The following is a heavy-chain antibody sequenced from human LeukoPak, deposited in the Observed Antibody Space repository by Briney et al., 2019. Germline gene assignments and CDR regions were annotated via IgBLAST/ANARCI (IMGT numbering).Heavy chain of an antibody. CDR1: GYTFTGYY. CDR2: INPNSGGT. J-gene: IGHJ4*02. V-gene: IGHV1-2*02. CDR3: ARDGLWFGELSLDLDY. D-gene: IGHD3-10*01. Sequence: ASVKVSCKASGYTFTGYYMHWVRQAPGQGLEWMGWINPNSGGTNYAQKFQGRVTMTRDTSISTAYMELSRLRSDDTAVYYCARDGLWFGELSLDLDYWGQGTLVTVSS.